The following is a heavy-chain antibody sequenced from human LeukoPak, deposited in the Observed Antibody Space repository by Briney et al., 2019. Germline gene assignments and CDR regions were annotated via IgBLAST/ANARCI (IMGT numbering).Heavy chain of an antibody. CDR3: AGHHPRNTVDF. CDR2: ISYSGFT. CDR1: GGSLSSYQ. J-gene: IGHJ4*02. V-gene: IGHV4-59*08. D-gene: IGHD2/OR15-2a*01. Sequence: SETLSLTCTVSGGSLSSYQWSWIRQPPGKGLEWIGYISYSGFTNYNPSLKSRVTISLDTSKNQFSLKLTSVTAADTAVYYCAGHHPRNTVDFWGQGTLVTVSS.